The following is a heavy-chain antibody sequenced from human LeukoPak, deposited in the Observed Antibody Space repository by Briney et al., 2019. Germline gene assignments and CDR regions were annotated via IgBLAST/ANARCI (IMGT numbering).Heavy chain of an antibody. V-gene: IGHV3-23*01. D-gene: IGHD3-10*01. CDR3: AKGEFASSAGSYNWFDP. CDR2: ISGSGGST. J-gene: IGHJ5*02. Sequence: GGSLRLSCAASGFTFSSYAMSWVRQAPGKGLEWVSAISGSGGSTYYADSVKGRFTISRDNSKNTLYLQMNSLRAEDTAVYYCAKGEFASSAGSYNWFDPWGQGTLVTVSS. CDR1: GFTFSSYA.